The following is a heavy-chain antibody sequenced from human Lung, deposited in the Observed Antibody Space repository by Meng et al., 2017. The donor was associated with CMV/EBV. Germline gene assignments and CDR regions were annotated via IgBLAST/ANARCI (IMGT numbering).Heavy chain of an antibody. D-gene: IGHD3-10*01. Sequence: ASGFTFSSYEMNWVRQAPGKGPEWLSYISSSGSIIYYTDSVKGRFNISRDNAKNSLYLQMNSLRAEDTAVYYCARGAYYGSGRLDYWGQGTLVTVSS. CDR2: ISSSGSII. J-gene: IGHJ4*02. V-gene: IGHV3-48*03. CDR1: GFTFSSYE. CDR3: ARGAYYGSGRLDY.